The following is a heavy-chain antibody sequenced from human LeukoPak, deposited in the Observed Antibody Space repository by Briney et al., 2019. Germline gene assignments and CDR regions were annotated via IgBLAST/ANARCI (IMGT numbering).Heavy chain of an antibody. CDR1: GFTFSSYW. D-gene: IGHD3-10*01. Sequence: GGSLRLSCAASGFTFSSYWMSWVRQAPGKGLEWVANIKQDGSEKYYVDSVKGRFTISRDNAKNSLYLQMNSLRAEDTAVYYCARKGYSAGDLWFGEYLFDYWGQGTLVTVSS. CDR2: IKQDGSEK. V-gene: IGHV3-7*01. J-gene: IGHJ4*02. CDR3: ARKGYSAGDLWFGEYLFDY.